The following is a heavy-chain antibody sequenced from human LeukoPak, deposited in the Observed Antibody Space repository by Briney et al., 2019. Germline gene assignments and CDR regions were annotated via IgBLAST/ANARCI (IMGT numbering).Heavy chain of an antibody. J-gene: IGHJ4*02. CDR2: IYHSGST. D-gene: IGHD6-6*01. V-gene: IGHV4-38-2*02. CDR1: GYSISSGYY. Sequence: SETLSLTCTVSGYSISSGYYWGWIRQPPGQGLEWIGSIYHSGSTYYNPSLKSRVTISVDTSKNQFSLKLSSVTAADTAVYYCARDRGDSSSAFDYWGQGTLVTVSS. CDR3: ARDRGDSSSAFDY.